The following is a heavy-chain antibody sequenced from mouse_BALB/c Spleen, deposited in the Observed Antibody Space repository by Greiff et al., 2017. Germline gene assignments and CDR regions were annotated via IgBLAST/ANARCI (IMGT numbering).Heavy chain of an antibody. CDR2: IYPGNSDT. CDR3: TRSKGDWFAY. Sequence: EVQLQQSGTVLARPGASVKMSCKASGYSFTSYWMHWVKQRPGQGLEWIGAIYPGNSDTSYNQKFKGKAKLTAVTSASTAYMELSSLTNEDSAVYYCTRSKGDWFAYWGQGTLVTVSA. CDR1: GYSFTSYW. J-gene: IGHJ3*01. V-gene: IGHV1-5*01.